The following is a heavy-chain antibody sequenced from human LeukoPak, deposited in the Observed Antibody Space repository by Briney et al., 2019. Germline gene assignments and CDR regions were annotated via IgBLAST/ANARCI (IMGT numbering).Heavy chain of an antibody. CDR1: GFTVSSNY. V-gene: IGHV3-48*01. D-gene: IGHD6-13*01. CDR2: ISSSSSTI. J-gene: IGHJ4*02. CDR3: ARDPAAAALGDY. Sequence: GGSLRLSCAASGFTVSSNYVSWVRQAPGKGLEWVSYISSSSSTIYYADSVKGRFTISRDNAKNSLYLQMNSLRAEDTAVYYCARDPAAAALGDYWGQGTLVTVSS.